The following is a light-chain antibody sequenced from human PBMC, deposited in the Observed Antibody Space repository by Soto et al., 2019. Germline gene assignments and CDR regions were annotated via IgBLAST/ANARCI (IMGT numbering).Light chain of an antibody. CDR2: WAS. CDR3: QQYYSTPYT. V-gene: IGKV4-1*01. J-gene: IGKJ2*01. Sequence: DIVMTQSPDSLAVSLGERATINCKSSQSVLYSSNSRNYLAWYQHKPGQPPRLLIYWASTRESGVPDRFSGSGSGTHSTLTISSLQAEDVAVYFCQQYYSTPYTFGQGTKLEIK. CDR1: QSVLYSSNSRNY.